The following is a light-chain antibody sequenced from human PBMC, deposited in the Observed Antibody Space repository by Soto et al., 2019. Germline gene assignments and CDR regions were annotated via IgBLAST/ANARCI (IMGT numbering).Light chain of an antibody. Sequence: QSALTQPASVSGSLGQSITISCTGTSSNIGSYNLVSWYQHHPGKAPKIIIFEGSKRPSGVSNRFSGSRSGSTASLTISGLQAEDEADYYCCSFAGTGTQYVFGSGTKVTVL. CDR3: CSFAGTGTQYV. V-gene: IGLV2-23*01. CDR2: EGS. CDR1: SSNIGSYNL. J-gene: IGLJ1*01.